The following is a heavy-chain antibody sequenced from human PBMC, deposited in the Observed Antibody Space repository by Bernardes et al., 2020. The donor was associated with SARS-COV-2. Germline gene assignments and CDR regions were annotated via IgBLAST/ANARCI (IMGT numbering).Heavy chain of an antibody. J-gene: IGHJ4*02. CDR2: ISAYNGNT. CDR3: ASSLLWFGESLHY. Sequence: ASVKVSCKASGYTFTSYGISWVRQAPGQGLEWMGWISAYNGNTNYAQKLQGRVTMTTDTSKNQFSLKLRSVTAADTAVYYCASSLLWFGESLHYWGQGTLVTVSS. CDR1: GYTFTSYG. D-gene: IGHD3-10*01. V-gene: IGHV1-18*01.